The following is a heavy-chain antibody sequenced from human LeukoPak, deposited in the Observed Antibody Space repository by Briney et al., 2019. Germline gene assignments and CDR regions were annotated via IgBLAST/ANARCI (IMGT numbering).Heavy chain of an antibody. CDR3: ARDMRPDGWYFDL. CDR1: GGSISSSSYY. D-gene: IGHD1-14*01. V-gene: IGHV4-39*07. Sequence: SETLSLTCTVSGGSISSSSYYWGWIRQPPGKGLEWIGYIYHSGSTYYSPSLKGRVTISVDRSKNQFSLNLNSVTAADTAVYYCARDMRPDGWYFDLWGRGTLVTVSS. J-gene: IGHJ2*01. CDR2: IYHSGST.